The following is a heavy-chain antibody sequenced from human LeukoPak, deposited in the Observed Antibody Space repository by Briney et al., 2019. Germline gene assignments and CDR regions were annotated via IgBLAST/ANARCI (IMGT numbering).Heavy chain of an antibody. V-gene: IGHV3-30-3*01. CDR3: ATDPPVTSGGAFDI. CDR1: GFTFSSYA. J-gene: IGHJ3*02. D-gene: IGHD4-17*01. Sequence: LPGGSLRLSCAASGFTFSSYAMHWVRQAPGKGLEWVAVISYDGSNKYYADSVKGRFTISRDNSKNTLYLQMNSLRAEDTALYYCATDPPVTSGGAFDIWGQGTMVTVSS. CDR2: ISYDGSNK.